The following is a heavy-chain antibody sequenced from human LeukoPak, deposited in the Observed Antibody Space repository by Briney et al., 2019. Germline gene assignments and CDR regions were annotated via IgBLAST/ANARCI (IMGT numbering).Heavy chain of an antibody. CDR1: GYTFTSYG. D-gene: IGHD6-19*01. J-gene: IGHJ4*02. V-gene: IGHV1-18*04. CDR3: ARDPGYSSGWYMDLSG. CDR2: ISAYNGNT. Sequence: GASVKVSCKASGYTFTSYGISWVRQAPGQGLEWMGWISAYNGNTNYAQKLQGRVTMTTDTSTSTAYVELRSLRSDDTAVYYCARDPGYSSGWYMDLSGWGQGTLVTVSS.